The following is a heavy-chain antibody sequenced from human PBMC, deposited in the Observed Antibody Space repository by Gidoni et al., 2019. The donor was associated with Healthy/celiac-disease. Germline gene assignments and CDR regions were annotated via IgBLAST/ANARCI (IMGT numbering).Heavy chain of an antibody. Sequence: EVQLVESGGGLVQPGGSLRLSCAASGFTFSSYWMSWVRQAPGKGLEWVANIKQDGSEKYYVDSVKGRFTISRDNAKNSLYLQMNSLRAEDTAVYYCARDGPRGWLRLPDYWGQGTLVTVSS. D-gene: IGHD5-12*01. CDR1: GFTFSSYW. CDR2: IKQDGSEK. CDR3: ARDGPRGWLRLPDY. V-gene: IGHV3-7*03. J-gene: IGHJ4*02.